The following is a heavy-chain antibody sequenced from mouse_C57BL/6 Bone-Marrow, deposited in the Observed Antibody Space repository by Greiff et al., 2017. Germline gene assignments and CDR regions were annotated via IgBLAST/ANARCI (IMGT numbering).Heavy chain of an antibody. V-gene: IGHV1-19*01. D-gene: IGHD2-12*01. J-gene: IGHJ1*03. CDR2: INPYNGGT. CDR1: GYTFTDYY. Sequence: VQLKESGPVLVKPGASVKMSCKASGYTFTDYYMNWVKQSHGKSLEWIGVINPYNGGTSYNQKFKGKATLTVDKSSSTAYMELNSLTSEDSAVYYCARGLYSYWYFDVWGTGTTVTVSS. CDR3: ARGLYSYWYFDV.